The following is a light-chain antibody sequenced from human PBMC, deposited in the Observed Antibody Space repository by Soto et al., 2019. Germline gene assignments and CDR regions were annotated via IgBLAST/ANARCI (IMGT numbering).Light chain of an antibody. CDR3: QQFGKSPRT. J-gene: IGKJ1*01. CDR2: YAS. V-gene: IGKV3-20*01. CDR1: QTLAMNS. Sequence: EIVLTQSPGTLSLFPGERATLSCRASQTLAMNSLTWYQQKPGQPPMVLFYYASNRATGIPDRFIGSGSGTEVTLTISRPEPEDSAVYYCQQFGKSPRTFGQGTRVEIK.